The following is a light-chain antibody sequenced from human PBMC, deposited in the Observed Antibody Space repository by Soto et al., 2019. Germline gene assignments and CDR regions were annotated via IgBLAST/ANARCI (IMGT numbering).Light chain of an antibody. CDR1: QSVSYSF. CDR3: QHDDNSLWT. J-gene: IGKJ1*01. CDR2: AAS. Sequence: EIVLTQSPGTLSLSPGERATLSCRASQSVSYSFLAWYQQKPGQAPRLLIYAASSRATGIPDRFSGSGSGTGFTLTISSLEPEDFAVYYCQHDDNSLWTFGEGTKVEIK. V-gene: IGKV3-20*01.